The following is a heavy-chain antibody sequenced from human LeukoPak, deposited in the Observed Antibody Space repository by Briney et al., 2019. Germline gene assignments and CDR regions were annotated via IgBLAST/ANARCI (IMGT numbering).Heavy chain of an antibody. V-gene: IGHV4-34*01. CDR2: VNHRGDT. CDR3: ARGTTISETGYFDY. Sequence: SETLSLTCAVYGGSFTGYYWSWIRQSLGKGLKWIAEVNHRGDTNYNPSVKGRVTISVDTSKNQFSLKVTSLTAADTAVYYCARGTTISETGYFDYWGQGTLVTVSS. CDR1: GGSFTGYY. D-gene: IGHD1-1*01. J-gene: IGHJ4*03.